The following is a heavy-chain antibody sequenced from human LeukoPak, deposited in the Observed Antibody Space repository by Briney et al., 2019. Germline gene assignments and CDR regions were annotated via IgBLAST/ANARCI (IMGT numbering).Heavy chain of an antibody. D-gene: IGHD4-17*01. CDR1: APSARTSAD. CDR2: MFHSGDT. V-gene: IGHV4-38-2*01. CDR3: ANLGAYGDDARNDY. J-gene: IGHJ4*02. Sequence: SETLSFPLSVAAPSARTSADCGWIRQPPGKGLEWIGCMFHSGDTYHNPSLKSRVTISADTSTNQFSLKQTSVTAAVTAVYYWANLGAYGDDARNDYWGQGTLVTVSS.